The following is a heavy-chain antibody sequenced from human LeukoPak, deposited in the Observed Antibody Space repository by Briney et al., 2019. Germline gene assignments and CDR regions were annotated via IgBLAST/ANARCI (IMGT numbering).Heavy chain of an antibody. Sequence: GGSQRLSCAASGFTFSYYGMHWVRQAPGKGLDWVAVIWYDGSYKYYADSVKGRFTISRDNSKNTMYLQMNSLRAEDTAVYYCAKIVQFTAATGTGLDYWGQGTLVTVSP. CDR2: IWYDGSYK. D-gene: IGHD6-13*01. J-gene: IGHJ4*02. CDR3: AKIVQFTAATGTGLDY. V-gene: IGHV3-33*06. CDR1: GFTFSYYG.